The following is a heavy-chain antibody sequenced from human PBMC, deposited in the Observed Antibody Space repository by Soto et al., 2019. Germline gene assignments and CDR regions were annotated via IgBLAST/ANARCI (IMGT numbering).Heavy chain of an antibody. Sequence: SETLSLTCTVSGVSISSSIYYWGWIRQTPGKGLEWIGTIYFSGKTYYNPSLKSRLTISVDRSKNQFALNLTSVTAADTDVSYCARHGSYWGPGTLVTVSS. J-gene: IGHJ4*02. CDR2: IYFSGKT. CDR1: GVSISSSIYY. CDR3: ARHGSY. V-gene: IGHV4-39*01.